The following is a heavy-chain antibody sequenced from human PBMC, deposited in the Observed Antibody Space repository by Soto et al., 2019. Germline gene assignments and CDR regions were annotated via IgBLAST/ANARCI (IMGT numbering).Heavy chain of an antibody. Sequence: QVQLVQSGAEVKKPGSSVKVSCKASGGTFSSYTISWVRQAPGQGLEWMGRIIPILGIANYAQKFQGRVTITADKSTSTAYMELSSLRSEDTAVYYCAREDGSSPNYYYYYMDVWGKGTTATVSS. J-gene: IGHJ6*03. V-gene: IGHV1-69*08. CDR1: GGTFSSYT. D-gene: IGHD6-13*01. CDR3: AREDGSSPNYYYYYMDV. CDR2: IIPILGIA.